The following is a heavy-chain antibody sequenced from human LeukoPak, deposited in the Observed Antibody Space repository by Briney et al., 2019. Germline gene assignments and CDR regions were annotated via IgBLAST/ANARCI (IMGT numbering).Heavy chain of an antibody. CDR1: GYTVTELS. J-gene: IGHJ4*02. CDR3: ARDKGRAPLHTVGHFDK. V-gene: IGHV1-24*01. CDR2: FHPEDGEA. D-gene: IGHD3-10*01. Sequence: ASVKVSCKVSGYTVTELSMHWVRQSPGKGLEWMGGFHPEDGEAIYAQKFQGRVTMTEDTSTDTAYMELSSLRAEDTAVYYCARDKGRAPLHTVGHFDKWGQGTLVTVSS.